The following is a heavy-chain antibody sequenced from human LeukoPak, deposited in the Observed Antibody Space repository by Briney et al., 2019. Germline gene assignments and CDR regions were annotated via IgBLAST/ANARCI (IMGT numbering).Heavy chain of an antibody. CDR2: ISYDGSNK. J-gene: IGHJ4*02. Sequence: PGRSLRLSCAASGFTFSSYGMHWVRQAPGKGLEWVAVISYDGSNKYYADSVKGRFTISRDNSKNTLYLQMNSLRAEDTAVYYCARDSGRTVTGFDYWGQGTLVTVSS. CDR1: GFTFSSYG. CDR3: ARDSGRTVTGFDY. V-gene: IGHV3-30*19. D-gene: IGHD4-17*01.